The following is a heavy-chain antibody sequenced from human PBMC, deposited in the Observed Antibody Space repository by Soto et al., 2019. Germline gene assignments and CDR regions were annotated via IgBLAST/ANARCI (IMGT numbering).Heavy chain of an antibody. D-gene: IGHD2-21*02. CDR1: GCSISTYY. J-gene: IGHJ6*02. CDR3: ARVNVVVTAAGMEFYYYGMDV. CDR2: IYYSGST. Sequence: PSETLSLTCTVSGCSISTYYWSWIRQPPGKGLEWIGYIYYSGSTNYNPSLKSRVTISVDTSKNQFSLKLSSVTAADTAVYYCARVNVVVTAAGMEFYYYGMDVWGQGTTVTVSS. V-gene: IGHV4-59*01.